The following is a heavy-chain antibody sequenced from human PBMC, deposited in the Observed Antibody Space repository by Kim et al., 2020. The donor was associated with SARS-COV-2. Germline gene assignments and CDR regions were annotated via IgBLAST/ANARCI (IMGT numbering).Heavy chain of an antibody. J-gene: IGHJ4*02. D-gene: IGHD1-1*01. Sequence: PMYAQTFKGRFVFSLDTSVSTAYLQINNLKAEDTAVYYCARRVERRPDDYWGQGTLVSVSS. CDR2: P. V-gene: IGHV7-4-1*02. CDR3: ARRVERRPDDY.